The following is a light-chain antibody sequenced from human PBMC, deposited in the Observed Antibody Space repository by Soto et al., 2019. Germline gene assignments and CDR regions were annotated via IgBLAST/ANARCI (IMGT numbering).Light chain of an antibody. J-gene: IGKJ1*01. CDR2: KAS. CDR3: QHYNSYSEA. V-gene: IGKV1-5*03. Sequence: DLQMTQSTSTLSGAVVDRDTITCRASQTISSWLAWYQQKPGKAPKLLIYKASTLKSGVPSRFSGSGSGTEFTLTISSLQPDDFATYYCQHYNSYSEAFGQGTKVDIK. CDR1: QTISSW.